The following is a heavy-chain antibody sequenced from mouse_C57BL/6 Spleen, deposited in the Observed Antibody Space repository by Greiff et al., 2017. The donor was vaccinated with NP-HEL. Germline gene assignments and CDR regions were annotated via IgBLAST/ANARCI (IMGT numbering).Heavy chain of an antibody. CDR3: ARRDGYYEDY. CDR1: GYTFTSYW. D-gene: IGHD2-3*01. J-gene: IGHJ2*01. CDR2: IDPSDSYT. Sequence: QVQLQQSGAELVMPGASVKLSCKASGYTFTSYWMHWVKQRPGQGLEWIGEIDPSDSYTNYNQKFKGKSTLTVDKSSSTAYMQLSSLTSEDSAVYYCARRDGYYEDYWGQGTTLTVSS. V-gene: IGHV1-69*01.